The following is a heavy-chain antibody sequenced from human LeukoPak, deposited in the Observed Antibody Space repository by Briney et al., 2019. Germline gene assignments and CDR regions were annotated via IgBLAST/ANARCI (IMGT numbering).Heavy chain of an antibody. CDR1: GGSFSGYY. D-gene: IGHD3-9*01. V-gene: IGHV4-34*01. J-gene: IGHJ4*02. CDR2: INHSGST. CDR3: ARLIPRRGITIFSGLYYFDY. Sequence: PSETLSLTCAVYGGSFSGYYWGWIRQPPGKGLEWIGEINHSGSTNYNPSLKSRVTISVDTSKNQFSLKLSSVTAADTAAYYCARLIPRRGITIFSGLYYFDYWGQGTLVTVSS.